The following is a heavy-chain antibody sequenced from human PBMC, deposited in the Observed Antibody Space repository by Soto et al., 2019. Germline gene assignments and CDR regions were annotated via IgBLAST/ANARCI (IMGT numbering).Heavy chain of an antibody. J-gene: IGHJ4*02. CDR2: IKQDGSDK. D-gene: IGHD3-3*01. CDR3: ARLTQTGQYYDFWSGYSRFDY. V-gene: IGHV3-7*01. Sequence: PGGSLRFSCAASGFTFSIYLMSRVRQAPGKGLEWVADIKQDGSDKYDVDAVEGRFTISRDNAKNSLYLQMNSLRAEDTAVYYCARLTQTGQYYDFWSGYSRFDYWRQGT. CDR1: GFTFSIYL.